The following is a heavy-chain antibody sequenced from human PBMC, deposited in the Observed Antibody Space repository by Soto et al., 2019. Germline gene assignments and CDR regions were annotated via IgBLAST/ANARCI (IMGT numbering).Heavy chain of an antibody. Sequence: ASVKVSCKASGGTFSSYTISWVRQAPGQGLEWMGRIIPILGIANYAQKFQGRVTITADKSTSTAYMELSSLRSEDTAVYYCARQNLGYCSGGSCNGFDYWGQGTLVTVSS. J-gene: IGHJ4*02. CDR1: GGTFSSYT. V-gene: IGHV1-69*02. CDR3: ARQNLGYCSGGSCNGFDY. CDR2: IIPILGIA. D-gene: IGHD2-15*01.